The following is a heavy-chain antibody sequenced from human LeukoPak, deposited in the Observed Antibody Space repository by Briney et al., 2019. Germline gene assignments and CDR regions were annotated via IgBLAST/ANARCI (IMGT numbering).Heavy chain of an antibody. CDR1: GFTFSSYS. CDR3: ARGGASRPDY. J-gene: IGHJ4*02. V-gene: IGHV3-21*01. Sequence: GGSLRLSCAASGFTFSSYSTNWVRQAPGKGLEWVSSISSSSSYIYYADSVKGRFTISRNKAKNSLYLQMNTLRAEDTAVYYCARGGASRPDYWGRGTLVSVSS. CDR2: ISSSSSYI. D-gene: IGHD6-6*01.